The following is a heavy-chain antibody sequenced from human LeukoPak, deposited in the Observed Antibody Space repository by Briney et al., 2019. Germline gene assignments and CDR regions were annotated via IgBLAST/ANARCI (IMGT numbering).Heavy chain of an antibody. V-gene: IGHV4-39*01. CDR1: GGSFSGYY. Sequence: SETLSLTCAVYGGSFSGYYWGWIRQPPGKGLEWIGSIYYSGSTYYNPSLKSRVTISVDTSKNQFSLKLSSVTAADTAVYYCARHCSSTSCPGSENPDYWGQGTLVTVSS. CDR3: ARHCSSTSCPGSENPDY. CDR2: IYYSGST. J-gene: IGHJ4*02. D-gene: IGHD2-2*01.